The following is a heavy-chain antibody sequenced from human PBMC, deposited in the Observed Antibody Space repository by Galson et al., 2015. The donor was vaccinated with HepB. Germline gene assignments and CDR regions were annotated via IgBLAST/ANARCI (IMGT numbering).Heavy chain of an antibody. Sequence: SLRLSCAASGFTFSTYAMNWVRQAPGKGLEWVSGIRGSGTATYYADSVKGRFTISRDNSENTLYLQMDRLRAEDTAMYYCAKGPHYDFWSGYQNCFDSWGQGTPVTVSS. J-gene: IGHJ5*01. CDR2: IRGSGTAT. V-gene: IGHV3-23*01. CDR1: GFTFSTYA. D-gene: IGHD3-3*01. CDR3: AKGPHYDFWSGYQNCFDS.